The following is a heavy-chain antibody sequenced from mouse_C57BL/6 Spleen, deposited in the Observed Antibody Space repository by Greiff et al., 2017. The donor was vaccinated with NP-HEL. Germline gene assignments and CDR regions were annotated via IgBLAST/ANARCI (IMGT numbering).Heavy chain of an antibody. Sequence: QVQLQQPGAELVRPGTSVKLSCKASGYTFTSYWMHWVKQRPGQGLEWIGVIDPSDSYTNYNQKFKGKATLTVDTSSSTAYMQLSSLTSEDSAVYDCARSPNYYGSSYGYFDVWGTGTTVTVSS. CDR3: ARSPNYYGSSYGYFDV. J-gene: IGHJ1*03. D-gene: IGHD1-1*01. CDR2: IDPSDSYT. V-gene: IGHV1-59*01. CDR1: GYTFTSYW.